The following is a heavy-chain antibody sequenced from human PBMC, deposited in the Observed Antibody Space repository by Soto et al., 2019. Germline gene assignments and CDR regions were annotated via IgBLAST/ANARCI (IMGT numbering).Heavy chain of an antibody. Sequence: GGSLRLSCAASGFTFSSYSMNWVRQAPGKGLEWVSSISSSSSYIYYADSVKGRFTISRDNAKNSLYLQMNSLRAEDTAVYYCARDKADFWSGYTFEYWGQGTLVTVSS. CDR3: ARDKADFWSGYTFEY. CDR1: GFTFSSYS. CDR2: ISSSSSYI. D-gene: IGHD3-3*01. V-gene: IGHV3-21*01. J-gene: IGHJ4*02.